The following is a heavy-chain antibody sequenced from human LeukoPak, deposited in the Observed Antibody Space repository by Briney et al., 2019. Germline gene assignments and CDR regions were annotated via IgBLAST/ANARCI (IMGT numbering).Heavy chain of an antibody. CDR1: GYGFTSYW. Sequence: GESLQISCKGSGYGFTSYWIGWGRRLPGKGVEWMGIIYPGDSDTRYSPSFQGQVTISADKSVTTAYLQWSSLKASDTAMYYCATDSRYDFWSVNYYYYGMDVWGQGTTVTVSS. D-gene: IGHD3-3*01. V-gene: IGHV5-51*01. CDR2: IYPGDSDT. J-gene: IGHJ6*02. CDR3: ATDSRYDFWSVNYYYYGMDV.